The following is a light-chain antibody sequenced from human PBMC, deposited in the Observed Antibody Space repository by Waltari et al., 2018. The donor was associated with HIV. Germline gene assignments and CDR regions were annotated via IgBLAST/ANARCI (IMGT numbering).Light chain of an antibody. J-gene: IGLJ1*01. CDR1: SCYIGSKNY. Sequence: QSALTQPALASGYPRRSFTLSHTGTSCYIGSKNYVAWYQQHPGKAPKLMIYDVTKRPSGVSNRFSGSKSANTASLTISGLQAEDEADYYCCSYAGSSTYVFGSGTKVTVL. CDR3: CSYAGSSTYV. CDR2: DVT. V-gene: IGLV2-23*02.